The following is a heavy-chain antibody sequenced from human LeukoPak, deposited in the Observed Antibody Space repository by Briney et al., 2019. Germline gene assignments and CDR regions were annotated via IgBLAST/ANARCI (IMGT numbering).Heavy chain of an antibody. Sequence: SETLSLTCTVSGGSIINYYWSWIRQPPGKGLQWIGYIYYSGSTNYNPSLKSRVTISVDTSKNQFSLKLSSVTAADTAVYYCARLPIMVGAPRHFQDWGQGTLVIVSS. J-gene: IGHJ1*01. CDR3: ARLPIMVGAPRHFQD. V-gene: IGHV4-59*08. CDR1: GGSIINYY. D-gene: IGHD1-26*01. CDR2: IYYSGST.